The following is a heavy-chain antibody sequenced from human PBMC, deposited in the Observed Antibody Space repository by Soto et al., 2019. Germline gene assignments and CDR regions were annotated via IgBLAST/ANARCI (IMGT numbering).Heavy chain of an antibody. V-gene: IGHV4-34*01. J-gene: IGHJ6*02. CDR1: GGSFSGYY. Sequence: PSETLSLTCAVYGGSFSGYYWSWIRQPPGKGLEWIGEINHSGSTNYNPSLKSRVTISVDTSKNQFSLKLSSVTAADTAVYYCARGSGNETVGYRYYYYGMDVWGQGTTVTVSS. D-gene: IGHD3-10*01. CDR3: ARGSGNETVGYRYYYYGMDV. CDR2: INHSGST.